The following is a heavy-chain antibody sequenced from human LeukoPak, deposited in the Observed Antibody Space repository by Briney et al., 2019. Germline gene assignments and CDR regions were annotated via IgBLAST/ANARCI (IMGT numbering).Heavy chain of an antibody. CDR1: GGSISNYY. CDR3: ARVRSGWYPFDY. CDR2: IYYTGST. V-gene: IGHV4-59*01. D-gene: IGHD6-19*01. Sequence: PSETLSLTCTVSGGSISNYYWSWIRQPPGRGLEWIGYIYYTGSTNYNPSLKSRVTISVDTSKNQFSLKLSFVTAADTAVYYCARVRSGWYPFDYWGQGTLVTVSS. J-gene: IGHJ4*02.